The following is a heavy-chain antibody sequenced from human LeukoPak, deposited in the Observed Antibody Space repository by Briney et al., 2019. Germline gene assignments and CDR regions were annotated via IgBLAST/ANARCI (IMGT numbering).Heavy chain of an antibody. D-gene: IGHD1-26*01. J-gene: IGHJ4*02. V-gene: IGHV3-7*01. CDR3: ARDKEVGATRLDD. CDR2: IKQDGSEK. Sequence: QAGGSLRLSCAASGFTFSNYWMTWVRQAPGKGLEWVANIKQDGSEKYYVDSVKGRFTISRDNAKNSLDLQMSSLRAEDTAVYYCARDKEVGATRLDDWGQGTLVTVSS. CDR1: GFTFSNYW.